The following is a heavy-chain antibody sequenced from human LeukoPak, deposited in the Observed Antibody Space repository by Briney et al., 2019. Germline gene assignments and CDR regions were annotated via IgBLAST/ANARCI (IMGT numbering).Heavy chain of an antibody. CDR2: SYHSGIT. V-gene: IGHV4-4*02. J-gene: IGHJ4*02. CDR1: GGSINSSNR. Sequence: SGTLSLTCAVSGGSINSSNRWSWVRQPPGKGLEWIGESYHSGITNYNSSLKSRVTISVDKSKNQFSLKLSSVTAADTAVYYCARRSSSWYYFDYWGQGTLVTVSS. D-gene: IGHD6-13*01. CDR3: ARRSSSWYYFDY.